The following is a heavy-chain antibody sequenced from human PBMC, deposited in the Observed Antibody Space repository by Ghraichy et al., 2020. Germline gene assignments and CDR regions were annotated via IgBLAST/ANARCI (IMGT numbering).Heavy chain of an antibody. CDR2: IYWDDGK. Sequence: SGPTLVKPTQALTLTCTFSGFSLSTHGVGVGWIRQPPGKALEWLALIYWDDGKRYSPSLRSRLTITKDTSNNQVVLTLTDMDPVDTATYYCAHRGDVNARVVAFDIWGQGTMVTVSS. J-gene: IGHJ3*02. D-gene: IGHD3-16*01. CDR3: AHRGDVNARVVAFDI. CDR1: GFSLSTHGVG. V-gene: IGHV2-5*02.